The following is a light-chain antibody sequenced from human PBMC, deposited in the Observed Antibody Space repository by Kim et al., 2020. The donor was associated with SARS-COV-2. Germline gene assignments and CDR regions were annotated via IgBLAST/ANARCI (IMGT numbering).Light chain of an antibody. CDR3: QAWDSSTVV. J-gene: IGLJ2*01. CDR1: KWGDKY. Sequence: SVSPGQTASITCSGDKWGDKYVCWYQQKPGQSPVLVIYQDTKRPSGIPERFSGSNAWNTATLTISGTQAMDEADYYCQAWDSSTVVFGGGTQLTVL. CDR2: QDT. V-gene: IGLV3-1*01.